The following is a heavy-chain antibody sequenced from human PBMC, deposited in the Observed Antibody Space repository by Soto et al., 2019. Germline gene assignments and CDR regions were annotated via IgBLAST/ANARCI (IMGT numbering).Heavy chain of an antibody. D-gene: IGHD2-15*01. V-gene: IGHV3-23*01. J-gene: IGHJ4*02. CDR1: GFTFSSYA. CDR2: ISGSGGST. CDR3: AKQLGYCSGGSCYSLVCFDY. Sequence: EVQLLESGGGLVQPGGSLRLSCAASGFTFSSYAMSWVRQAPGKGLEWVSAISGSGGSTYYADSVKGRFTISRDNSKNTLYLQMNSLRAEDTAVYYCAKQLGYCSGGSCYSLVCFDYWGQGTLVTVSS.